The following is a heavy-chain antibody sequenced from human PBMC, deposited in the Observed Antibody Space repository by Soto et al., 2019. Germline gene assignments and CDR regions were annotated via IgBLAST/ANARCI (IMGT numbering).Heavy chain of an antibody. CDR2: ISDDGSNK. D-gene: IGHD6-13*01. CDR1: GFTFSNYA. V-gene: IGHV3-30-3*01. Sequence: GGSLRLSCEASGFTFSNYALHWVRQAPGKGLEWVAVISDDGSNKYYADSVKGRFTISRDNSKNTLYLQMNSLRAEDTAVYYCARDRFASSWSYFDYWGQGTPVTVPQ. CDR3: ARDRFASSWSYFDY. J-gene: IGHJ4*02.